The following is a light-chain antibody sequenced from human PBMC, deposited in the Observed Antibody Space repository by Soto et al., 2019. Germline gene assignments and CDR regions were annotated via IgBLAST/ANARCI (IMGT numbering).Light chain of an antibody. CDR3: QQYGSSTPT. Sequence: VLTQSPGTLSLTPGERATLSCRASQSVSSSSLAWYQQKPGQAPRLLIYGASSRATGIPDRFSGSGSGTDFTLTISRLEPEDFAVYSCQQYGSSTPTFGQGTKVDIK. CDR2: GAS. V-gene: IGKV3-20*01. CDR1: QSVSSSS. J-gene: IGKJ1*01.